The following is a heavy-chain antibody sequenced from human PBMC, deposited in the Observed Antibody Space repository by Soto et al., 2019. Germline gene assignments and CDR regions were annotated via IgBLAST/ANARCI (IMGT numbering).Heavy chain of an antibody. Sequence: GASVKVSCKASGGTFSSYTISWVRQAPGQGLEWMGRIIPILGIANYAQKFQGRVTITADKSTSTAYMELSSLRSEDTAVYYCARDVSVGDDAFDIWGQGTMVTVSS. CDR2: IIPILGIA. V-gene: IGHV1-69*04. J-gene: IGHJ3*02. CDR1: GGTFSSYT. CDR3: ARDVSVGDDAFDI.